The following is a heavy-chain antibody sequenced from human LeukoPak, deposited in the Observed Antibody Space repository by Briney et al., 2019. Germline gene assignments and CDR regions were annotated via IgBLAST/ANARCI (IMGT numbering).Heavy chain of an antibody. CDR3: ARSEGTYDYVWGSYRYISWFDP. Sequence: GASVKVSCKASVYTFTGYYMHWVPQAPAQGLEWMGWINPNSGGTNYAQQLQGRVTMTTDTSTSTAYMELRSLRSDDTAVYYCARSEGTYDYVWGSYRYISWFDPWGQGTLVTVTS. J-gene: IGHJ5*02. D-gene: IGHD3-16*02. V-gene: IGHV1-2*02. CDR1: VYTFTGYY. CDR2: INPNSGGT.